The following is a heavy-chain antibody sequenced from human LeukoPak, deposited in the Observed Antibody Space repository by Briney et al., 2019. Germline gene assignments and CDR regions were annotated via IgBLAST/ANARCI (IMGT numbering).Heavy chain of an antibody. CDR2: INHSGST. Sequence: PSETLSLTCAVYGGSFSGYYWSWIRQPPGKGLEWIGEINHSGSTNYNPSLKSRVTISVDTSKNQFSLKLSSVTAADTAVYYCARGVLWFGPPPGFDPWGQGTLVTVSS. CDR1: GGSFSGYY. D-gene: IGHD3-10*01. J-gene: IGHJ5*02. CDR3: ARGVLWFGPPPGFDP. V-gene: IGHV4-34*01.